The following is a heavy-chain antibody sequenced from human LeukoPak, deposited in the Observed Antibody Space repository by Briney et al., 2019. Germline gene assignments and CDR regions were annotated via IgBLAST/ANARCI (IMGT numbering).Heavy chain of an antibody. CDR1: GGSISDTKYF. D-gene: IGHD5-12*01. Sequence: SETLSLTCTVAGGSISDTKYFLGWIRQPPGMGLEWIVSVYYSGSTLDNPSLKSRVAISVDTSRSHFSLNLTSVTAADTAMYYCARHMKWPQVRGDAFDIWGQGTMVTVSS. J-gene: IGHJ3*02. CDR2: VYYSGST. CDR3: ARHMKWPQVRGDAFDI. V-gene: IGHV4-39*01.